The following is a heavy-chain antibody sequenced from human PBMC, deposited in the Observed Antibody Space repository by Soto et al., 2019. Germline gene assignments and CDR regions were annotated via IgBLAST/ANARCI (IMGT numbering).Heavy chain of an antibody. CDR1: GFTFSSYS. J-gene: IGHJ3*02. CDR3: ATTRRGVFVDAFDI. Sequence: EVQLVESGGGLVKPGGSLRLSCAASGFTFSSYSMNWVRQAPGKGLEWVSSISSSSSYIYYADSVKGRFTISRDNAKNSLYLQMNSLRAEDTAVYYCATTRRGVFVDAFDIWGQGTMVTVSS. CDR2: ISSSSSYI. V-gene: IGHV3-21*01. D-gene: IGHD3-10*01.